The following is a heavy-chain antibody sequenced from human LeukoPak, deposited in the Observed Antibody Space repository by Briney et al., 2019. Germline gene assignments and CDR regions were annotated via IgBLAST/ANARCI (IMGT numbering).Heavy chain of an antibody. CDR2: ISSGSGTI. D-gene: IGHD3-22*01. V-gene: IGHV3-48*04. Sequence: PGGSLRLSCAAPGFTFSAYSMNWVRQAPGKGLEWVSYISSGSGTIYYADSVKGRFTISRDNAKNSLYLQMNSLRAEDTAVFYCARGRYYYDSGGAHAFDIWGQGTMVTVSS. CDR1: GFTFSAYS. J-gene: IGHJ3*02. CDR3: ARGRYYYDSGGAHAFDI.